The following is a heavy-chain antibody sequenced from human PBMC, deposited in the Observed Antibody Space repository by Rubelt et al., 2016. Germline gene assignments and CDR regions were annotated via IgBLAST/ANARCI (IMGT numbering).Heavy chain of an antibody. V-gene: IGHV4-39*07. D-gene: IGHD3-22*01. Sequence: QLQLQESGPGLVKPSETLSLTCTVSGGSISSSSYYWGWIRQPPGKGLEWIGEINHSGSTNYNPSLRVRVTISVDTSKIHFSLKLSSVTAADTAVYYCARPTSHYYDSSGYYGDWGQGTLVTVSS. J-gene: IGHJ4*02. CDR1: GGSISSSSYY. CDR3: ARPTSHYYDSSGYYGD. CDR2: INHSGST.